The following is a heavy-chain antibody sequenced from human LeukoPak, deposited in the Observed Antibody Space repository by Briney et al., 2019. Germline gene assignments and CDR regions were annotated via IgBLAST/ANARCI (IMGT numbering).Heavy chain of an antibody. CDR2: MNPNTGNT. V-gene: IGHV1-8*03. CDR1: GYIFTTYD. Sequence: GASVKVSCNASGYIFTTYDINWVRLAPGQGLEWMAWMNPNTGNTGFAQKFQGRVTVSRNSDISTAYMELSSLRSEDTAVYYCARFGGGATKDDRLDYWGQGTLVTVSS. D-gene: IGHD3-16*01. CDR3: ARFGGGATKDDRLDY. J-gene: IGHJ4*02.